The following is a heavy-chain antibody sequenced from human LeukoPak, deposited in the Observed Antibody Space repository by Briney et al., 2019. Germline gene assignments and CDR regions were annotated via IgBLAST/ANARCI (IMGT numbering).Heavy chain of an antibody. CDR1: GFTFTNAW. J-gene: IGHJ4*02. V-gene: IGHV3-15*01. D-gene: IGHD4-17*01. CDR2: IKSKVSGGTT. Sequence: GGSLRLSCAASGFTFTNAWMTWVRQAPGKGLEWVGQIKSKVSGGTTDYSAIVKGRFTISRDDSQNTLYLQMNSLKTEDTAVYYCARENDYALDYWGQGTLVTVSS. CDR3: ARENDYALDY.